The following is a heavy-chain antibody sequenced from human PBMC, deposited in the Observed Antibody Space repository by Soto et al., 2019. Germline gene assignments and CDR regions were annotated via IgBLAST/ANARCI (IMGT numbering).Heavy chain of an antibody. V-gene: IGHV5-51*01. CDR1: GYSFTSYW. CDR3: ARGAIVVVPSHYYYYGMDV. Sequence: ESLKISCKGSGYSFTSYWIGWVRQMPGKGLEWIGIIYPGDSDTRYSPSFQGQVTISADKSISTAYLQWSSLKASDTAMYYCARGAIVVVPSHYYYYGMDVWGQGTTVTVSS. J-gene: IGHJ6*02. CDR2: IYPGDSDT. D-gene: IGHD3-22*01.